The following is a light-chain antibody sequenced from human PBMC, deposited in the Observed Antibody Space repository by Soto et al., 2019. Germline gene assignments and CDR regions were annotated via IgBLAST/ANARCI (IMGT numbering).Light chain of an antibody. CDR2: DVT. J-gene: IGLJ2*01. Sequence: QSALTQPASVSGSPGQSITISCTGTSSDVGSYNLVSWYQQHPGKAPKVIIYDVTKRPSGVSNRFSGSKSGNTASLTISGLQAEDEADYYCSSYAGSSILTFGGGTKLTVL. CDR3: SSYAGSSILT. CDR1: SSDVGSYNL. V-gene: IGLV2-23*02.